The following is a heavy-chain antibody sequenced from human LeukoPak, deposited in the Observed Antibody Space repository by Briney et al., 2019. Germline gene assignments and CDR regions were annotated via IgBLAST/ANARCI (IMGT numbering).Heavy chain of an antibody. CDR1: GGSISSYY. CDR2: IYYSGST. Sequence: KPSETLSLTCTVSGGSISSYYWSWIRQPPGKGLEWIGYIYYSGSTNYNPSLKSRVTISVDTSKNQFSLKLSSVTAADTAVYYCARGYYGSGSSHWFDPWGQGTLVTVSS. D-gene: IGHD3-10*01. CDR3: ARGYYGSGSSHWFDP. V-gene: IGHV4-59*01. J-gene: IGHJ5*02.